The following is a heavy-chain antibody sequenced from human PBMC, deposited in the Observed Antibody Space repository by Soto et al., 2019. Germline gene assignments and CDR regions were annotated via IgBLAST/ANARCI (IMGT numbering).Heavy chain of an antibody. J-gene: IGHJ5*02. Sequence: RASVKVSCKASGCTFSSYAISWVRQAPGQGLEWMGGIIPIFGTANYAQKFQGRVTITADESTSTAYMELSSLRSEDTAVYYCARDTITMVRGVIIAEVDPNWFDPWGQGTLVTVS. CDR3: ARDTITMVRGVIIAEVDPNWFDP. CDR1: GCTFSSYA. CDR2: IIPIFGTA. D-gene: IGHD3-10*01. V-gene: IGHV1-69*13.